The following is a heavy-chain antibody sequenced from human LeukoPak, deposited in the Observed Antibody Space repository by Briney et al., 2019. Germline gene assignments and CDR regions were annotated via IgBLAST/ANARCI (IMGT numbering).Heavy chain of an antibody. CDR3: ARDTIFGDNYYYYYMDV. D-gene: IGHD3-3*01. Sequence: ASVKVSCKASGYTFTSYGISWVRQAPGQGLEWMGWINPNSGGTNYAQKFQGRVTMTWDTSISTAYMELSSLRSEDTAVYYCARDTIFGDNYYYYYMDVWGKGTTVTVSS. CDR2: INPNSGGT. CDR1: GYTFTSYG. J-gene: IGHJ6*03. V-gene: IGHV1-2*02.